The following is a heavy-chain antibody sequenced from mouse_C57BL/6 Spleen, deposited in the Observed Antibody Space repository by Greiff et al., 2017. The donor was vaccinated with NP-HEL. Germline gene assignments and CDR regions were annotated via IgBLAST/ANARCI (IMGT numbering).Heavy chain of an antibody. CDR2: IYPRSGNT. V-gene: IGHV1-81*01. CDR3: AYYSSGSSY. D-gene: IGHD3-2*02. Sequence: VKLMESGAELARPGASVKLSCKASGYTFTSYGISWVKQRTGQGLEWIGEIYPRSGNTYYNEKFKGKATLTADKSSSTAYMELRSLTSEDSAVYFCAYYSSGSSYWGQGTLVTVSA. J-gene: IGHJ3*01. CDR1: GYTFTSYG.